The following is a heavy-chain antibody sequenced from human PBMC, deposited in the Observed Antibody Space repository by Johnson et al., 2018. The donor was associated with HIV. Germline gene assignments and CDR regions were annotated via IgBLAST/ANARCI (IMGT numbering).Heavy chain of an antibody. CDR3: AKDMGAYQLLYAFDI. Sequence: QVLLVESGGGVVQPGRSLRLSCAASGFTFSSYAMHWVRQAPGKGLAWVAVIWYAGSNKYYADSVKGRFTISRDNSKNTLYLQMNCLRAEDTAVYYCAKDMGAYQLLYAFDIWGQGTMVTVSS. J-gene: IGHJ3*02. CDR2: IWYAGSNK. V-gene: IGHV3-33*06. D-gene: IGHD2-2*02. CDR1: GFTFSSYA.